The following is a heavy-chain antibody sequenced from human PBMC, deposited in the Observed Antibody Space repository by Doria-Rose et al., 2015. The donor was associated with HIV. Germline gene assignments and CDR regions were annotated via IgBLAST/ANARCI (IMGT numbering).Heavy chain of an antibody. Sequence: QVQLQQWGAGLVKPSETLSLTCAVFGGSFSGYYWSWIRQHPGKGLEWIGEINQSESTNYRTSLRSRVTISLDTSKNLFSADTAVYYCARGLLRGGWNDVDYYYGMDVWGQGTTVTVSS. J-gene: IGHJ6*02. CDR1: GGSFSGYY. D-gene: IGHD1-1*01. CDR2: INQSEST. CDR3: ARGLLRGGWNDVDYYYGMDV. V-gene: IGHV4-34*01.